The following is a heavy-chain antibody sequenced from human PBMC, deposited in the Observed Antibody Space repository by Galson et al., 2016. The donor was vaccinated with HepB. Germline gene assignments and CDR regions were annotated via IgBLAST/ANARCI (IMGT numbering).Heavy chain of an antibody. CDR3: ARYHKMGYNYVYWYFDL. V-gene: IGHV3-21*01. D-gene: IGHD5-24*01. CDR1: GFTFSSYT. J-gene: IGHJ2*01. Sequence: SLRLSCAASGFTFSSYTMNWVRQAPGKGLEWVSSISGSNSYIYYADSVKGRFTISRDNAKNSLYLQMNSLRAEDSAVYYCARYHKMGYNYVYWYFDLWGRGTLVTVSS. CDR2: ISGSNSYI.